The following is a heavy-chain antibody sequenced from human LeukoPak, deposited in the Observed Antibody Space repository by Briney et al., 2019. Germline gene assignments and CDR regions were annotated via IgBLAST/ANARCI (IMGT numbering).Heavy chain of an antibody. Sequence: QPGGSLVLSCAASGLTVSSNYMSWGRQAPGNGLEWVSVINSDGSTYYADSVKGRFTISRDNSKNTLYIQMNSLRPENTALYYCATEGDHWGLAPDYYFDYCGQGTLVTVSS. D-gene: IGHD7-27*01. CDR1: GLTVSSNY. J-gene: IGHJ4*02. CDR3: ATEGDHWGLAPDYYFDY. CDR2: INSDGST. V-gene: IGHV3-66*01.